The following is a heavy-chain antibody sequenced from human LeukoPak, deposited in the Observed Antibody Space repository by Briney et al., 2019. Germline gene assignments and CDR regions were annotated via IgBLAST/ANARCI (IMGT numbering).Heavy chain of an antibody. CDR1: GFPFNAYW. D-gene: IGHD6-13*01. CDR2: IRQDGDTK. V-gene: IGHV3-7*03. CDR3: ARSLPYGTTWYGRSDF. Sequence: GGSLRLSCAASGFPFNAYWMTWVRQAPGKGPEWVANIRQDGDTKYYVDSVKGRFTISRDNAMNSLYLQMNSLRAEDTAIYYCARSLPYGTTWYGRSDFWGQGTLVTVSS. J-gene: IGHJ4*02.